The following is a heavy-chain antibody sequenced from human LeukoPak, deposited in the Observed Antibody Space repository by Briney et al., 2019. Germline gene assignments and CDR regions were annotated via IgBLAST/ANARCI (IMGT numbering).Heavy chain of an antibody. J-gene: IGHJ4*02. V-gene: IGHV1-2*02. CDR2: INPNSGGT. CDR3: ARDSTSSWYGGVDY. CDR1: GYTFTGYY. D-gene: IGHD6-13*01. Sequence: ASVKVTCKASGYTFTGYYMHWVRQAPGQGLEWMGWINPNSGGTDYAQKFHGRVIMTRDTSISTAYMDLSSLRSDDTSIYYCARDSTSSWYGGVDYWGQGTLVIVSS.